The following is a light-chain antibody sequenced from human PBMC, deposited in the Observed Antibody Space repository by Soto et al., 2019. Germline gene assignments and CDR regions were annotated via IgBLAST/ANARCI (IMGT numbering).Light chain of an antibody. J-gene: IGLJ1*01. CDR1: SSDVGGYNY. CDR2: EVS. V-gene: IGLV2-14*01. Sequence: QSVLTQPASVSGSPGQSITISCTGTSSDVGGYNYVSWYQQHPGKAPQLMIYEVSNRPSGVSDRFSGSKSGNTASLTISGLQAEDEADYYCSSYTSSSTRVFGTGTKLTVL. CDR3: SSYTSSSTRV.